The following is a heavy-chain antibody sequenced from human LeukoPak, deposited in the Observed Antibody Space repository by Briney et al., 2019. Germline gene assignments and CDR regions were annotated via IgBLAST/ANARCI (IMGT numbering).Heavy chain of an antibody. CDR3: ARDQLFGALVFDY. D-gene: IGHD3-16*01. V-gene: IGHV3-9*01. CDR1: GFTFDDYA. CDR2: ISWNSGSI. J-gene: IGHJ4*02. Sequence: GGSLRLSCAASGFTFDDYAMHWVRQAPGKGLEWVSGISWNSGSIGYADSVKGRFTISRDNAKNSLYLQMNSLRAEDTAVYYCARDQLFGALVFDYWGQGTLVTVSS.